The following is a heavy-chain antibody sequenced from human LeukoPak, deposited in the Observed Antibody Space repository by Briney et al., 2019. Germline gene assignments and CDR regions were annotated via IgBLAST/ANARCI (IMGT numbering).Heavy chain of an antibody. CDR1: GFTFSSHS. D-gene: IGHD3-22*01. V-gene: IGHV3-48*01. CDR2: ISSSSSTI. J-gene: IGHJ4*02. Sequence: PGGSLRLSCAASGFTFSSHSMNWVRQAPGKGLEWVSYISSSSSTIYYADSVKGRFTISRDNAKNSLCLQMNSLRAEDTAVYYCAGGAYYYEDWGQGTLVTVSS. CDR3: AGGAYYYED.